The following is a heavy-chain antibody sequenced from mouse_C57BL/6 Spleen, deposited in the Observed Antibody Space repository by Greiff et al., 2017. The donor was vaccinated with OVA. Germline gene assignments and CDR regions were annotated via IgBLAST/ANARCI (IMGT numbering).Heavy chain of an antibody. Sequence: EVQGVESGGGLVQPGGSLKLSCAASGFTFSDYYMYWVRQTPEKRLEWVAYISNGGGSTYYPDTVKGRFTISRDNAKNTLYLQMRRLKSEDTAMYYCARWYDYNSFDYWGQGTTLTVSS. CDR2: ISNGGGST. CDR1: GFTFSDYY. J-gene: IGHJ2*01. CDR3: ARWYDYNSFDY. D-gene: IGHD2-4*01. V-gene: IGHV5-12*01.